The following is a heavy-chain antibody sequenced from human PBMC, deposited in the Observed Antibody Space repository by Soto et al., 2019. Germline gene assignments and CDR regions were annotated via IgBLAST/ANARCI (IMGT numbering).Heavy chain of an antibody. CDR1: GATITRNY. CDR2: IYYSGST. Sequence: SETLSLTCTVSGATITRNYWSLIRQSPGKGLGWIGYIYYSGSTTYNPYLKSRVTMSADTSKDQFSLKLNSVTAADTAVYYCARDDCGPYDHWGPGILVTVSP. V-gene: IGHV4-59*01. CDR3: ARDDCGPYDH. J-gene: IGHJ4*01. D-gene: IGHD2-21*01.